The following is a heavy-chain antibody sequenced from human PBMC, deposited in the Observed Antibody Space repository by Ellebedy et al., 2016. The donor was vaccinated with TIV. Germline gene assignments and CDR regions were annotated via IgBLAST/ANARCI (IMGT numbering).Heavy chain of an antibody. J-gene: IGHJ4*02. CDR1: GFTFSSYG. D-gene: IGHD3-9*01. Sequence: GESLKISCAASGFTFSSYGMHWVRQAPGKGLEWVAFIRYDGSNKYYADSVKGRFTISRDNSKNTLYLQMNSLRAEDTAVYYCAKGLRYFDWLFDYWGQGTLVTVSS. CDR3: AKGLRYFDWLFDY. V-gene: IGHV3-30*02. CDR2: IRYDGSNK.